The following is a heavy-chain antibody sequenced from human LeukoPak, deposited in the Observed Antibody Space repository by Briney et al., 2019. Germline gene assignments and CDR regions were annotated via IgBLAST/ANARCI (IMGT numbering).Heavy chain of an antibody. V-gene: IGHV1-69*06. J-gene: IGHJ3*02. D-gene: IGHD3-16*01. CDR2: IIPIFGTA. CDR1: GGAFSSYA. Sequence: GASVKVCCKASGGAFSSYAISWVRQAPGPGLEWMGGIIPIFGTANYAQKFQGRVTITADKSTSTAYMELSSLRSEDTAVYYCASWGGVSTFDAFDIWGQGTMVTVSS. CDR3: ASWGGVSTFDAFDI.